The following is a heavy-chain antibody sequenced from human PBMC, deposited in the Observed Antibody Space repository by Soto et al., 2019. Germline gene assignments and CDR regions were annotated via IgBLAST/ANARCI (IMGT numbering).Heavy chain of an antibody. V-gene: IGHV3-23*01. CDR1: GFTFRTYG. CDR3: AKVFYYYDSSGYYYFDY. Sequence: GGSLRLSCAASGFTFRTYGMNWVRQAPGKGPEWISSISGSGSTIYYADSVKGRFTISRGNSKNTLYLQMSSLRAEDTAVYYCAKVFYYYDSSGYYYFDYWGQGTLVTVSS. CDR2: ISGSGSTI. J-gene: IGHJ4*02. D-gene: IGHD3-22*01.